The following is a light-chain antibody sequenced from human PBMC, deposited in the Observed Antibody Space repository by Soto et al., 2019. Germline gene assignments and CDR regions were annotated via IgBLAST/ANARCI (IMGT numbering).Light chain of an antibody. CDR3: QQYHHWPVT. CDR2: GAS. Sequence: EMVMTQSPATLSVSPWERATLSCRASQSVSSNLAWYQQKPGQAPRLLIYGASTRATGIPARFSGSGFGTDFTLTINSLQSEDAAVYYCQQYHHWPVTFGGGTKVDIK. CDR1: QSVSSN. J-gene: IGKJ4*01. V-gene: IGKV3D-15*01.